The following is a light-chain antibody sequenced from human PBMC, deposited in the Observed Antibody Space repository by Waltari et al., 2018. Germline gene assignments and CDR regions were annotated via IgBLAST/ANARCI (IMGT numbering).Light chain of an antibody. CDR2: SND. Sequence: QSVLTQPPSASGTPGQRVTIPCSGSGYNIRRNNVSWYQQLPGTAPKLLIYSNDQRPLGVPDRFSGSKSGTSASLAIIGLQSEDEADYYCATWDDSLNGRVFGGGTKLTVL. CDR1: GYNIRRNN. V-gene: IGLV1-44*01. CDR3: ATWDDSLNGRV. J-gene: IGLJ2*01.